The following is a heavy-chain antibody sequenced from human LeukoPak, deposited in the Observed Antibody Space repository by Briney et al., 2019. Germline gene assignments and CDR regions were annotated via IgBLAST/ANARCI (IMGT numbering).Heavy chain of an antibody. Sequence: GGSLRLSCAASGFTFSSYGMHWVRQAPGKGLEWVAFIRYDGSNKYYADSVKGRFTISRDNSKNTLYLQMNSLRAEDTAVYYCAKGRKYCSGGSCLGGPFDYWGQGTLVTVSS. D-gene: IGHD2-15*01. CDR1: GFTFSSYG. J-gene: IGHJ4*02. CDR2: IRYDGSNK. CDR3: AKGRKYCSGGSCLGGPFDY. V-gene: IGHV3-30*02.